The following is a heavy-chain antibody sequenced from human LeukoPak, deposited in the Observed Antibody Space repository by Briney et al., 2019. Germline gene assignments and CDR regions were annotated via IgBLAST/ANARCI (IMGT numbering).Heavy chain of an antibody. J-gene: IGHJ4*02. CDR1: GLTFSSYA. D-gene: IGHD3-22*01. Sequence: GGSLRLSCAASGLTFSSYAMSWVRQAPGKGLEWVSAISGSGGSTYYADSVKGRFTISRDNSKNTLYLQMNSLRAEDTAVYYCAKDPYYYDSSEDPFDYWGQGTLVTVSS. CDR2: ISGSGGST. CDR3: AKDPYYYDSSEDPFDY. V-gene: IGHV3-23*01.